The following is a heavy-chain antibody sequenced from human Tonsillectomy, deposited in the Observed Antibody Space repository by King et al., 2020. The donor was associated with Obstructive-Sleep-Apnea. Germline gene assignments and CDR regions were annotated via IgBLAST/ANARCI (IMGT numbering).Heavy chain of an antibody. J-gene: IGHJ4*02. Sequence: QVQLVQSGGGVVQPRRSLRLSCAASCFTFSSYAMHWDRQAPGNGLERVATISFDGSNKYPADFVEGRFTISRDNSKNTLYLQMNSLRAEYTAVYYCARADRSGYCGSVDCYMSYYFDYRGQGTLVTVSS. CDR3: ARADRSGYCGSVDCYMSYYFDY. CDR2: ISFDGSNK. CDR1: CFTFSSYA. V-gene: IGHV3-30-3*01. D-gene: IGHD2-2*02.